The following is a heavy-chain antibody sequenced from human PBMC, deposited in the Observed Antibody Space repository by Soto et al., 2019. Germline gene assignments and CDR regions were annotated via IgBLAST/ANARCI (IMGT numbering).Heavy chain of an antibody. CDR3: AREKVGANDY. J-gene: IGHJ4*02. CDR1: GYTFTSYD. CDR2: MNPNSGNT. V-gene: IGHV1-8*01. D-gene: IGHD1-26*01. Sequence: QVQLVQSWAEVKKPGASVKVSCKASGYTFTSYDINWVRQATGKGHEWMGWMNPNSGNTGYAQKLQGRVTMTRNTSISTAYMELSSLGSEATAVYYCAREKVGANDYWGQGTLVTVSS.